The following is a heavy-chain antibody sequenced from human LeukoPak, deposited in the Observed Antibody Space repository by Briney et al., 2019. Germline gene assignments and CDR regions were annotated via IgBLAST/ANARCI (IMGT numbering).Heavy chain of an antibody. J-gene: IGHJ4*02. V-gene: IGHV3-30*01. CDR2: ISYDGSNK. Sequence: PGGSLRLSCAASGFAFSSYATHWVRQAPGKGLEWVAVISYDGSNKYYADSVKGRFTISRDNSKNTLYLQMNSLRAEDTAVYYCASTVVATMDYWGQGTLVTVSS. D-gene: IGHD5-12*01. CDR3: ASTVVATMDY. CDR1: GFAFSSYA.